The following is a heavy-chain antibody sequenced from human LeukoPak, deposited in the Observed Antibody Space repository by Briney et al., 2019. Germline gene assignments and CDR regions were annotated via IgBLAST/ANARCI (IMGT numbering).Heavy chain of an antibody. J-gene: IGHJ6*02. V-gene: IGHV3-48*03. CDR1: GFTFSSYE. CDR2: ISSSGSTI. Sequence: GGSLRLSCAASGFTFSSYEMNWVRQAPGKGLEWGSYISSSGSTIYYADSVKGRFTISRDNAKNSLYLQMNSLRAEDTAVYYCARDYSLWFGESKGGMDVWGQGTTVTVSS. D-gene: IGHD3-10*01. CDR3: ARDYSLWFGESKGGMDV.